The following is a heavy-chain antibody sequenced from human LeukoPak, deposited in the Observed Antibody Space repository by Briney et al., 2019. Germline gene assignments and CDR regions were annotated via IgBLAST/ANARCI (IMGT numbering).Heavy chain of an antibody. CDR2: INHSGST. V-gene: IGHV4-34*01. J-gene: IGHJ6*02. Sequence: PSETLSLTCAVYAGSFSGYYWSWIRQPPGKGLEWIGEINHSGSTNYNPSLKSRVTISVDTSKNQFSLKLSSVTAADTAVYYCARRPRVRVGYCSSTSCYRYYYYGMDVWGQGTTVTVSS. CDR3: ARRPRVRVGYCSSTSCYRYYYYGMDV. D-gene: IGHD2-2*01. CDR1: AGSFSGYY.